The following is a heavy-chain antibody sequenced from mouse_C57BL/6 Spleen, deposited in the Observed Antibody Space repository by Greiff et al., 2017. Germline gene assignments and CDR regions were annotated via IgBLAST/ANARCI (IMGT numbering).Heavy chain of an antibody. CDR3: ARNTDYYGSGVFDY. V-gene: IGHV2-9-1*01. CDR2: IWTGGGT. CDR1: GFSLTSYA. D-gene: IGHD1-1*01. J-gene: IGHJ2*01. Sequence: QVQLQQSGPGLVAPSQSLSITCTVSGFSLTSYAISWVRQPPGKGLEWLGVIWTGGGTNYNSALKSRLSISKDNSKSQVFLKMNSLQTDDTARYYCARNTDYYGSGVFDYWGQGTTLTVSS.